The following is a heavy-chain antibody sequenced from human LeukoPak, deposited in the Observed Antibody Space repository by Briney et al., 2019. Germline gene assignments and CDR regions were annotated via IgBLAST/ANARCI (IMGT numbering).Heavy chain of an antibody. V-gene: IGHV4-61*08. CDR1: GGSISSGGYY. CDR2: IYDSGSS. Sequence: SEALSLTCTVSGGSISSGGYYWSWIRQPPGKGLEWIGYIYDSGSSNYNPSLKSRVTMSVDTSKNQFSLKLSSVTAADTAVYYCARAYRQSHDYWGQGTLVTVSS. CDR3: ARAYRQSHDY. J-gene: IGHJ4*02. D-gene: IGHD2-21*01.